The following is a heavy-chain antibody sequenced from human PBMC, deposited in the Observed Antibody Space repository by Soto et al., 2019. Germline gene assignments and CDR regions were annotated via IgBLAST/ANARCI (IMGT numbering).Heavy chain of an antibody. CDR1: GGSFSGYY. CDR2: INHRGST. J-gene: IGHJ5*02. CDR3: ARGGIVVVVAATPRWFDP. D-gene: IGHD2-15*01. V-gene: IGHV4-34*01. Sequence: QVQLQQWGAGLLKPSETLSLTCAVYGGSFSGYYWSWIRQPPGKGLEWIGEINHRGSTNYNPSLKSRVTISVDTSKNQFSLKLSSVTAADTAVYYCARGGIVVVVAATPRWFDPWGQGTLVTVSS.